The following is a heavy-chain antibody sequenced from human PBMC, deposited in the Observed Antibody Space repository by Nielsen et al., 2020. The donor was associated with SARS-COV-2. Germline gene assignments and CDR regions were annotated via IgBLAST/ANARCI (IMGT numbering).Heavy chain of an antibody. CDR3: ARAVSSVVPAAANYYYYMDV. Sequence: WLRQPPGKGLEWIGYVQYSGRTYYNPSLKSRLIISVDTSKNQFSLKLSSVAAADTAVYYCARAVSSVVPAAANYYYYMDVWGKGTTVTVSS. D-gene: IGHD2-2*01. CDR2: VQYSGRT. J-gene: IGHJ6*03. V-gene: IGHV4-31*02.